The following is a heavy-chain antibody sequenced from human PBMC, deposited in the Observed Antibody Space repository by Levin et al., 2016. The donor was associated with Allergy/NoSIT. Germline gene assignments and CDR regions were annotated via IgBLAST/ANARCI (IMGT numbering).Heavy chain of an antibody. V-gene: IGHV1-69*06. Sequence: WVRQAPGQGLEWMGGIIPIFGTANYAQKFQGRVTITADKSTSTAYMELSSLRSEDTAVYYCARVSSPYYYDSSGYRMDPGDGAYYFDYWGQGTLVTVSS. J-gene: IGHJ4*02. D-gene: IGHD3-22*01. CDR3: ARVSSPYYYDSSGYRMDPGDGAYYFDY. CDR2: IIPIFGTA.